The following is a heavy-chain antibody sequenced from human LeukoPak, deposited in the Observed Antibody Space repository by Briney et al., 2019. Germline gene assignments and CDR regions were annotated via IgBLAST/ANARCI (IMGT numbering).Heavy chain of an antibody. V-gene: IGHV4-59*08. CDR3: ASSIYYYDRSGYLD. J-gene: IGHJ4*02. CDR1: GGSIRSYF. CDR2: IYYSGST. Sequence: KSSETLSLTCTVSGGSIRSYFWSWIRQPPGKGVEWIGYIYYSGSTNCNSSLKSRVTISVDTSKNQFSLKLTSVTAADTAVYYCASSIYYYDRSGYLDWGQGTLVTVSS. D-gene: IGHD3-22*01.